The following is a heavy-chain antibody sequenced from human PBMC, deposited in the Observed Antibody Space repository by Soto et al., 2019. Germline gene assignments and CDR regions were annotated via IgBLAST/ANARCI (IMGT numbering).Heavy chain of an antibody. V-gene: IGHV3-30-3*02. J-gene: IGHJ3*02. CDR3: AKTMVRGVFDAFDI. CDR2: ISYDGSSK. Sequence: QVQLVESGGGVVQPGRSLRLSCAASGFTFNSYAMHWVRQAPGKGLEWVAVISYDGSSKYYADSVKGRFTISRDNSKNTLYLQMNSLRAEDTAVCYCAKTMVRGVFDAFDIWGQGTMVPVSS. D-gene: IGHD3-10*01. CDR1: GFTFNSYA.